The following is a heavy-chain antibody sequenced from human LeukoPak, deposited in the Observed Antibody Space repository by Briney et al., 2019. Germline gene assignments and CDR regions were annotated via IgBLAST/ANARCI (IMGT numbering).Heavy chain of an antibody. J-gene: IGHJ4*02. D-gene: IGHD3-10*01. CDR1: GYTFTDYY. V-gene: IGHV1-69-2*01. CDR3: ATITMVRGVSYYFDY. CDR2: ADPEDGET. Sequence: APVKISCKVSGYTFTDYYMHWVQQAPGKGLEWMGLADPEDGETIYAEKFQGRVTITADTSTDTAYMELSSLRSEDTAVYYCATITMVRGVSYYFDYWGQGTLVTVSS.